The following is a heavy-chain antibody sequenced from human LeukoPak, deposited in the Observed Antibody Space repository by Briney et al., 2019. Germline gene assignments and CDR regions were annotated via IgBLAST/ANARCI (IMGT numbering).Heavy chain of an antibody. CDR2: IYHSGST. Sequence: PSETLSLTCAVSGGSISSGGYSWSWIRQPPGKGLEWIGYIYHSGSTYYNPSLKSRVTISVDRSKNQFSLKLSSVTAADTAVYYCARVKMTGFDYWGQGTLVTVSS. J-gene: IGHJ4*02. CDR3: ARVKMTGFDY. V-gene: IGHV4-30-2*01. D-gene: IGHD3-9*01. CDR1: GGSISSGGYS.